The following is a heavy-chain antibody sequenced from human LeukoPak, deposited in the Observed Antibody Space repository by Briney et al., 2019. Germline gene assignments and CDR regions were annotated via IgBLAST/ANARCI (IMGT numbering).Heavy chain of an antibody. CDR2: KSYDGSNK. CDR3: ARACSGSYYAYFDY. D-gene: IGHD3-10*02. V-gene: IGHV3-30-3*01. J-gene: IGHJ4*02. CDR1: GFTFSSYA. Sequence: PGGSLRFSCAASGFTFSSYAMHWVRQAPGKGLEWVAVKSYDGSNKYYADSVKGRFTISRDNSKNTLYLQMNSLRAEDTAVYYCARACSGSYYAYFDYWGQGTLVTVSS.